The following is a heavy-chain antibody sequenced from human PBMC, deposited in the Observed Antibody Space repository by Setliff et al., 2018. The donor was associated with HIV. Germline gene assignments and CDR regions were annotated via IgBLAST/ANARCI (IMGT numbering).Heavy chain of an antibody. Sequence: GGSLRLSCAASGFTFSTYALSWVRQAPGKGLEWVSSLSGSGGNTYHADSVKGRFTISRDNAKNSMYLQMSSLRVEDTAVYYCAREGCGDGTCYYYMDVWGKGTTVTVSS. CDR3: AREGCGDGTCYYYMDV. CDR2: LSGSGGNT. V-gene: IGHV3-23*01. D-gene: IGHD2-15*01. CDR1: GFTFSTYA. J-gene: IGHJ6*03.